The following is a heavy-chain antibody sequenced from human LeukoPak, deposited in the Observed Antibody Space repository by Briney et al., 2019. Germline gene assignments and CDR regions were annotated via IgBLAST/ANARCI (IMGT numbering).Heavy chain of an antibody. V-gene: IGHV3-7*01. CDR3: ARGDFDDYGDYVDAFEF. J-gene: IGHJ3*01. CDR1: GFTFSSYA. D-gene: IGHD4-17*01. Sequence: PGGSLRLSCAASGFTFSSYAMSWVRQAPGKGLEWVANIKPDGSEKYCVGSVKGRFTISRDNAKNSLYLQMNSLRAEDTAVYYCARGDFDDYGDYVDAFEFWGQGTVVTVSA. CDR2: IKPDGSEK.